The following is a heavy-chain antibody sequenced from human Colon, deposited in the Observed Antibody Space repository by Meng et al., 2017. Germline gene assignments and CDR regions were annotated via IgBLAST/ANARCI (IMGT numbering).Heavy chain of an antibody. V-gene: IGHV3-72*01. CDR3: TRVLVQTTGLDY. J-gene: IGHJ4*02. CDR2: IRNKAQRYTT. D-gene: IGHD2-8*02. Sequence: GESLKISCASSRFIFSDHYMEWVRQAPGKGLEWVGRIRNKAQRYTTEYAASAKGRFTISRDDSKNSLYLQMNSLATENTAVYYCTRVLVQTTGLDYWGQGTLVTVSS. CDR1: RFIFSDHY.